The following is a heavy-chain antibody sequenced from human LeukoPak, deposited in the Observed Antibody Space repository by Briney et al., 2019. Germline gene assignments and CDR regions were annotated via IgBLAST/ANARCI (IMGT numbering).Heavy chain of an antibody. CDR2: IYYCGST. CDR1: GGSISSCN. Sequence: SETLSLTCTVSGGSISSCNCSWIRKPPGQGQGLIGYIYYCGSTSSNPSLYRQVTISVDMSMNQFSLKLSSVTAADTAMYSCSKAPDYYGSCDHWGQGTLVSVSS. CDR3: SKAPDYYGSCDH. D-gene: IGHD3-10*01. V-gene: IGHV4-59*08. J-gene: IGHJ4*02.